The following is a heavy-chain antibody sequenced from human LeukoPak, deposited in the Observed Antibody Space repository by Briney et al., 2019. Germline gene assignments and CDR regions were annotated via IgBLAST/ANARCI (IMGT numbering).Heavy chain of an antibody. D-gene: IGHD3-9*01. CDR1: GFTFSDYN. CDR2: ITGSGNTI. J-gene: IGHJ6*02. V-gene: IGHV3-11*01. CDR3: ARSIGLTGGGVDV. Sequence: GGSLRLSCAASGFTFSDYNMNWVRQAPGKGLEWISYITGSGNTIHYADSVKGRFTISRDNAKNSLYLQMNSLRAEDTAVYYCARSIGLTGGGVDVWGQGTTVTVSS.